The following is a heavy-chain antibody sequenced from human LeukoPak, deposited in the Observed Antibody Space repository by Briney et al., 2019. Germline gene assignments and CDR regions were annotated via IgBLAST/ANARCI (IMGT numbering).Heavy chain of an antibody. V-gene: IGHV4-34*01. Sequence: SETLSLTCAVYGGSFTGYYWSWIRQPPGKGLEWIGEINHSGSTNYNPSLKSQVTISLDTSKNQFSLKLTSVTAADTAVYYCARVPDYGGNYSRTLNWFDPWGQGTLVTVSS. D-gene: IGHD4-23*01. CDR3: ARVPDYGGNYSRTLNWFDP. J-gene: IGHJ5*02. CDR1: GGSFTGYY. CDR2: INHSGST.